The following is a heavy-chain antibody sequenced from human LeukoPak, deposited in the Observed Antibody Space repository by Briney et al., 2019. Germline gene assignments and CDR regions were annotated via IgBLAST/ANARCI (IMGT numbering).Heavy chain of an antibody. V-gene: IGHV3-23*01. D-gene: IGHD2-15*01. J-gene: IGHJ4*02. Sequence: GGSLRLSCAASGFTFSSYAMSWVRQAPGKGLEWVSAISDSGGRTYYAGSVKGRLTISRDNSKNTLYLQMESLRAEDTAVYYCAKHSTYCSGGSCQEDFGYWGQGTLVTVSS. CDR3: AKHSTYCSGGSCQEDFGY. CDR1: GFTFSSYA. CDR2: ISDSGGRT.